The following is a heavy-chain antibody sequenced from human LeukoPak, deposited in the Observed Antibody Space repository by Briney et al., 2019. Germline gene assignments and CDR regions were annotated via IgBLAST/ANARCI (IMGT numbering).Heavy chain of an antibody. J-gene: IGHJ4*02. CDR2: IYYSGST. Sequence: SETPSLTCTVSGGSISSSSYYWGWIRQPPGKGLEWIGSIYYSGSTYYNPSLKGRVTLSVDTSKNQFSLKLSSVTAADTAVYYCARGYSSGWDPFDYWGQGTLVTVSS. D-gene: IGHD6-19*01. CDR1: GGSISSSSYY. V-gene: IGHV4-39*01. CDR3: ARGYSSGWDPFDY.